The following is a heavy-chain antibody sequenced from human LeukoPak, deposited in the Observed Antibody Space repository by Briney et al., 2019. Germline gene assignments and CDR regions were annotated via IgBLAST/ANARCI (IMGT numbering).Heavy chain of an antibody. D-gene: IGHD3-10*01. V-gene: IGHV1-8*02. CDR3: ASFMVRGVTDY. Sequence: GASVKVSCKASGYTFTGYFMHWVRQATGQGLEWMGWMNPNSGNTGYAQKFQGRVTMTRNTSISTAYMELSSLRSEDTAVYYCASFMVRGVTDYWGQGTLVTVSS. CDR2: MNPNSGNT. CDR1: GYTFTGYF. J-gene: IGHJ4*02.